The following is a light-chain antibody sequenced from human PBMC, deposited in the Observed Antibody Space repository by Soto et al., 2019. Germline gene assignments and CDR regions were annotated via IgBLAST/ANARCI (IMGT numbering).Light chain of an antibody. J-gene: IGKJ1*01. CDR1: QRVRSN. Sequence: EKVMTQSPATLSVSPGERATLSCGASQRVRSNLAWYQQKPGQPPRLLIYDASTRATRIPSRFSGSGSGTEFTLTISRLEPEDFAVYYCQQYNNWPWTFGQGTKVDIK. CDR3: QQYNNWPWT. V-gene: IGKV3-15*01. CDR2: DAS.